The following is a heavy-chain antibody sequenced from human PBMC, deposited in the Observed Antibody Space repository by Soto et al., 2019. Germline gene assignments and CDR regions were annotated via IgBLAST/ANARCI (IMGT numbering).Heavy chain of an antibody. D-gene: IGHD2-15*01. V-gene: IGHV1-46*01. CDR3: ARDRPVSRSARPYCSGGSCSPNWFDP. CDR1: GYTFTSYY. CDR2: INPSGGST. Sequence: GASVKVSCKASGYTFTSYYMHWVRQAPGQGLEWMGIINPSGGSTSYAQKFQGRVTMTRDTSTSTVYMELSSLRSEDTAVYYCARDRPVSRSARPYCSGGSCSPNWFDPWGQGTLVTVSS. J-gene: IGHJ5*02.